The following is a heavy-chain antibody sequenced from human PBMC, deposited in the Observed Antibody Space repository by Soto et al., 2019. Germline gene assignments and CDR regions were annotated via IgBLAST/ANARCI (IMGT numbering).Heavy chain of an antibody. CDR2: ISAYNGNT. D-gene: IGHD4-17*01. J-gene: IGHJ6*03. CDR1: GYTFTSYG. CDR3: ALTLTGDYADYYYYYMDV. Sequence: ASVPVSCNASGYTFTSYGISWVRQAPGQALEWMGWISAYNGNTNYAQKLQGRVTMTTDTSTSTAYMELRSLRSDDTAVYYCALTLTGDYADYYYYYMDVWGKGTTVTSP. V-gene: IGHV1-18*01.